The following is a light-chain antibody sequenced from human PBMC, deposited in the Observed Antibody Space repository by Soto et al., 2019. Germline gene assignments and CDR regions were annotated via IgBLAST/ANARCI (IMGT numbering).Light chain of an antibody. CDR2: TAS. J-gene: IGKJ1*01. Sequence: DIQMTQSPSSLSASVGDRVTITCRATQDINNYLVWFQQKPGKAPKSLTYTASSLQSGVPSYFSGSGSGTDFTLTISSLQRVDFATYYCQQYKSYPWTFGQGTKVEIK. V-gene: IGKV1-16*02. CDR3: QQYKSYPWT. CDR1: QDINNY.